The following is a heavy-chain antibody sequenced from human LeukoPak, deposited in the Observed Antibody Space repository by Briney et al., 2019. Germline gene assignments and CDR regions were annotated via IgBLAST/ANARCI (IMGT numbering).Heavy chain of an antibody. Sequence: ASVKVSCKVSGYTLTELSMHWVRQAPGKGLEWMGGFDPEDGETIYAQKFQGRVTITADKSTSTAYMELSSLRSEDTAVYYCASTIFGVVIIDYWGQGTLVTVSS. V-gene: IGHV1-24*01. CDR1: GYTLTELS. D-gene: IGHD3-3*01. CDR3: ASTIFGVVIIDY. J-gene: IGHJ4*02. CDR2: FDPEDGET.